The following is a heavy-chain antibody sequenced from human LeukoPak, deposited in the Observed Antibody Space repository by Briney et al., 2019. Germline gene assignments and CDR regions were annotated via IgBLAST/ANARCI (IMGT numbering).Heavy chain of an antibody. V-gene: IGHV3-23*01. J-gene: IGHJ4*02. D-gene: IGHD4-23*01. CDR2: ISGSGGRS. CDR1: GFTFSSYA. Sequence: GRSLRLSCAASGFTFSSYAMSWVRQAPGKGLEWVSGISGSGGRSYYADSVKARFTISRDNSKNTLYLQMNSLRAEDTAVYYCAKYGDYGGIGNYFDYWGQGTLVTVSS. CDR3: AKYGDYGGIGNYFDY.